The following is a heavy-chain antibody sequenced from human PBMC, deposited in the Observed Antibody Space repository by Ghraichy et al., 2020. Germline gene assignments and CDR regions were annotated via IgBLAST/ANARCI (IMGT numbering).Heavy chain of an antibody. J-gene: IGHJ6*02. V-gene: IGHV3-33*08. D-gene: IGHD6-13*01. CDR3: ARDSASSWRSYNGLDV. CDR2: MWFDGSNQ. CDR1: GFIFSSYG. Sequence: SLNISCTASGFIFSSYGMHWVRQAPGKGLEWVAVMWFDGSNQNYGDSVKGRFTISRDNPKNTLYLQMNSLRAEDTAVYYCARDSASSWRSYNGLDVWGQGTTVTVSS.